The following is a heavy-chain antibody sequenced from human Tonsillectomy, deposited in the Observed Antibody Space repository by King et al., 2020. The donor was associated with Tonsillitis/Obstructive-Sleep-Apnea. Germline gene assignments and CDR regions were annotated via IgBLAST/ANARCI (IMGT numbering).Heavy chain of an antibody. CDR2: IYYSGST. CDR3: ARDYQDAFDS. Sequence: LQLQESGPGLVKPSETLSLTCTVSGGSISSSNYYWGWIRQPPGKGLEWIGSIYYSGSTYYNASLKSRVTISVDTSKNQFSLKLSSVTAADTAVYYCARDYQDAFDSWGQGTMVTVSS. CDR1: GGSISSSNYY. J-gene: IGHJ3*02. V-gene: IGHV4-39*02. D-gene: IGHD2-2*01.